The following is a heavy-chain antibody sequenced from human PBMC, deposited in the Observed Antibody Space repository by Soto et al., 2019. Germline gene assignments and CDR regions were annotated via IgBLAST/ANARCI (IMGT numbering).Heavy chain of an antibody. V-gene: IGHV3-23*01. Sequence: EVQLLESGGGLVQPGGSLRLSCSASGFTFSTYNMTWVRQAPGNGLQWVSDFSETSGNTYYADSVKGRFTIARDNSKNTLYLQMNSLRAEDTALYYCARSTDQGIDFWGQGTLVTVSS. CDR2: FSETSGNT. J-gene: IGHJ4*02. CDR3: ARSTDQGIDF. D-gene: IGHD2-2*01. CDR1: GFTFSTYN.